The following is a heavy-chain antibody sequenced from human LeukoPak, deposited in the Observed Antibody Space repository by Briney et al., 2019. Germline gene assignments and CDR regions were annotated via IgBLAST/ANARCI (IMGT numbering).Heavy chain of an antibody. D-gene: IGHD6-19*01. J-gene: IGHJ4*02. CDR1: GFTFSSYA. CDR2: IRGSGGST. V-gene: IGHV3-23*01. Sequence: GGSLRLSCAASGFTFSSYAMSWVRHAPGKGLEWVSAIRGSGGSTYYADSVKGRFTISRDNSKNTLYLQMNSLRAEDTAVYYCAKDPRGAVAGFDYWGQGTLVTVSS. CDR3: AKDPRGAVAGFDY.